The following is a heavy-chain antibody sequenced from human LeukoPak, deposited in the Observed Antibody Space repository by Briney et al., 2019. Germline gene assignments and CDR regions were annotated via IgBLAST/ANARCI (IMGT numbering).Heavy chain of an antibody. Sequence: SVKVSCKASGGTFISYAISWVRQAPGQGLEWMEGIIPIFGTANYAQKFQGRVTITADESTSTAYMELSSLRSEDTAVYYCARAKYYYDSSGYYYFDYWGQGTLVTVSS. CDR1: GGTFISYA. J-gene: IGHJ4*02. D-gene: IGHD3-22*01. V-gene: IGHV1-69*13. CDR3: ARAKYYYDSSGYYYFDY. CDR2: IIPIFGTA.